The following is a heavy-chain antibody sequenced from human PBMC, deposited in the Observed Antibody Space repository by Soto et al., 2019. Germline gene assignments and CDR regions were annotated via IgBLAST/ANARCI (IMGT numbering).Heavy chain of an antibody. CDR1: GFTFSSYG. V-gene: IGHV3-33*01. CDR3: ARGIAARPLFDY. J-gene: IGHJ4*02. D-gene: IGHD6-6*01. Sequence: VGSLRLSCAASGFTFSSYGMHWVRQAPGKGLEWVAVIWYDGSNKYYADSVKGRFTISRDNSKNTLYLQMNSLRAEDTAVYYCARGIAARPLFDYWGQGTLVTVSS. CDR2: IWYDGSNK.